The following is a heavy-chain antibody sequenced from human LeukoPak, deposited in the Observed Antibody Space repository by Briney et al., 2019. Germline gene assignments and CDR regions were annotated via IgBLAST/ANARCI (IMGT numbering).Heavy chain of an antibody. D-gene: IGHD6-13*01. V-gene: IGHV3-23*01. CDR1: GFTFSSYA. CDR2: ISGSGGST. J-gene: IGHJ5*02. Sequence: GGSLRLSCAASGFTFSSYAMSWVRQAPGKGLEWVSAISGSGGSTYYAASVKGRFTISRDNSKNTLYLQMNSLRAEDTAVYYCVKAKFVGIAAAGKVNWFDPWGLGTLVTVSS. CDR3: VKAKFVGIAAAGKVNWFDP.